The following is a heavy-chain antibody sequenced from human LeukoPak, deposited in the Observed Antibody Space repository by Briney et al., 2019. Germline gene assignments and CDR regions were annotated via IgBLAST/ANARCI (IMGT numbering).Heavy chain of an antibody. D-gene: IGHD4-17*01. CDR2: MNSNSGNT. Sequence: ASVKVSCKASGYTFTSYDINWVRQATGQGLEGMGWMNSNSGNTGYAQTFQGRVTMTTDTSTSTAYMELRSLSSDDTAVYYCARDWGTVTRLFDYWGQGTLVIVSP. V-gene: IGHV1-8*01. CDR1: GYTFTSYD. J-gene: IGHJ4*02. CDR3: ARDWGTVTRLFDY.